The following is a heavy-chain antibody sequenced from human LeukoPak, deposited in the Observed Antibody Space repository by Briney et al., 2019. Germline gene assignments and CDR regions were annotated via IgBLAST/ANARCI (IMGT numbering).Heavy chain of an antibody. D-gene: IGHD2-2*01. CDR1: GGSFSGYY. Sequence: PSETLSLTCAVYGGSFSGYYWSWIRQPPGKGLEWIGEINHSGSTNYSPSLKSRVTISVDTSKNQFSLKLSSVTAADTAVYYCARRGVVPAAMVTDWGQGTLVTVSS. CDR3: ARRGVVPAAMVTD. V-gene: IGHV4-34*01. CDR2: INHSGST. J-gene: IGHJ4*02.